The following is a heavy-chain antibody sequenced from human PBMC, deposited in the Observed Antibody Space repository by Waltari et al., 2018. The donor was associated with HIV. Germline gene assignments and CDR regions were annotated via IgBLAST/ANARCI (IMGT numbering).Heavy chain of an antibody. V-gene: IGHV3-21*01. D-gene: IGHD3-16*01. CDR2: ITKNSVDL. CDR1: TFTFKPYN. CDR3: AKDSGIWGWFDP. Sequence: QLVESGGGLVKPGGSLRPSCAASTFTFKPYNMTWVRRAPDTGLEWVASITKNSVDLKYADSVRGRFTISRDNAKKSIYLQMNDLKVDDTALYYCAKDSGIWGWFDPWGQGAQVIVSS. J-gene: IGHJ5*02.